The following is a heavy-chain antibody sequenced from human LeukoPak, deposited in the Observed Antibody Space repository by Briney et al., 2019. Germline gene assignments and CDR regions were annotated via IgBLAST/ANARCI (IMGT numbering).Heavy chain of an antibody. CDR3: ARAKKGYSYGSYYFDY. J-gene: IGHJ4*02. V-gene: IGHV3-74*01. CDR1: GLTFSNYW. CDR2: IRTDGLET. D-gene: IGHD5-18*01. Sequence: GGSLRLSCAASGLTFSNYWMHWVRQAPGKGLVWVSRIRTDGLETSYADSVKGRFTVSRDNAKNTLYLQMNSLRAEDTAVYYCARAKKGYSYGSYYFDYWGQGTLVTVSS.